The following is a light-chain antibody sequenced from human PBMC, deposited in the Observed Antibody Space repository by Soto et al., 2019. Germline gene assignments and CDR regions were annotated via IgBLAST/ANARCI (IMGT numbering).Light chain of an antibody. J-gene: IGKJ2*01. V-gene: IGKV3-15*01. CDR3: QQYYKWPPET. CDR2: GAS. Sequence: EIVMTQSPATLSVSPGERATLSCRASESVGSNLAWYQQKPGQAPRLLIHGASKRATGIPARFSGSGSGTEFTLTISSLQSEDFAVYYCQQYYKWPPETFGQGTKVDIK. CDR1: ESVGSN.